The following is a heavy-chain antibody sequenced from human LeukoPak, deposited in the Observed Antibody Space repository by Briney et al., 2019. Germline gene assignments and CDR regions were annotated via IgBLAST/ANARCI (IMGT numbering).Heavy chain of an antibody. CDR2: ISSSGSTI. J-gene: IGHJ5*02. CDR1: GFSFSTYA. D-gene: IGHD6-19*01. Sequence: PGGSLRLSCAASGFSFSTYAMNWVRQAPGKGLEWVSYISSSGSTIYYADSVKGRFTISRDNAKNSLYLQMNSLRAEDTAVYYCARDLPYRSGWYDFDHWGQGTLVTVSS. V-gene: IGHV3-48*03. CDR3: ARDLPYRSGWYDFDH.